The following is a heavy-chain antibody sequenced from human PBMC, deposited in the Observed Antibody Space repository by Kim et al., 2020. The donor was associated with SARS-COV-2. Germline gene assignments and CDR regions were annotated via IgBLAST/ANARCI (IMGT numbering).Heavy chain of an antibody. Sequence: SVKVSCKAPGGTLNSYVITWVRQAPGQGLEWMGRFIPSLGIADYAQHFRGRVAITADKSTSTGYMELNSLRSEDTAIYYCAKAGGHDLEYFDYWGQGTLVTVSS. J-gene: IGHJ4*02. D-gene: IGHD5-12*01. CDR3: AKAGGHDLEYFDY. V-gene: IGHV1-69*04. CDR2: FIPSLGIA. CDR1: GGTLNSYV.